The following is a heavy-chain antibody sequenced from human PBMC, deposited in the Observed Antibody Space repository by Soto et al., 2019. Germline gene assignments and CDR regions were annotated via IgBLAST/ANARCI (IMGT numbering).Heavy chain of an antibody. Sequence: EVQLLESGGGSVQPGGPLSPSGAASGFTFSGYAMHGFGRPPGKGLEWVSSIGGSGGTAYYADSVKGRFSISRDSLVNTLYLQMNSLRAEDTAVYYCAKGRGQNWNFDYWGQGTLVTVSP. J-gene: IGHJ4*02. D-gene: IGHD1-1*01. CDR1: GFTFSGYA. V-gene: IGHV3-23*01. CDR2: IGGSGGTA. CDR3: AKGRGQNWNFDY.